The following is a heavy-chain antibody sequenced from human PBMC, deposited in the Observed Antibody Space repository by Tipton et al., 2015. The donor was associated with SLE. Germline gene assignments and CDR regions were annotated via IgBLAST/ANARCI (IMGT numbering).Heavy chain of an antibody. V-gene: IGHV3-30*03. D-gene: IGHD2-15*01. CDR3: AGRIGGYYGMDV. CDR2: ISYDGSNK. CDR1: GVSFSGYY. Sequence: LSLTCAVYGVSFSGYYWSWIRQPPGKGLEWVAVISYDGSNKYYADSVKGRFTISRDNSKNTLYLQMNSLRAEDTAVYYCAGRIGGYYGMDVWGQGTTVTVSS. J-gene: IGHJ6*02.